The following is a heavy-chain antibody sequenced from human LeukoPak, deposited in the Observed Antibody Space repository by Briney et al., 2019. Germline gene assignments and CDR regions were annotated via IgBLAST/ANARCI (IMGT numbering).Heavy chain of an antibody. CDR1: GGSISSYY. CDR3: ARETSQKGAHYMDV. J-gene: IGHJ6*03. V-gene: IGHV4-59*01. Sequence: SETLSLTCTVSGGSISSYYWSWIRQPPGKGLKWIGNIYYSGYTTYSPSLRSRVTISVDTSKNQFSLKLSSVTAADTAVYYCARETSQKGAHYMDVWGKGTTITVSS. D-gene: IGHD3-16*01. CDR2: IYYSGYT.